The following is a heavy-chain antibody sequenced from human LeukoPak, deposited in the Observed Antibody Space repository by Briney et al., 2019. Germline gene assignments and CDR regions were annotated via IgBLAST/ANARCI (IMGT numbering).Heavy chain of an antibody. CDR2: ISYDGSNK. V-gene: IGHV3-30*03. Sequence: GGSLRLSCAASGFTFSSYGMHWVRQAPGKGLEWVAVISYDGSNKYYADSVKGRFTISRDNSKNTLYLQMNSLRAEDTAVYYCSEILTGNWGQGTLVTVSS. D-gene: IGHD3-9*01. CDR1: GFTFSSYG. J-gene: IGHJ4*02. CDR3: SEILTGN.